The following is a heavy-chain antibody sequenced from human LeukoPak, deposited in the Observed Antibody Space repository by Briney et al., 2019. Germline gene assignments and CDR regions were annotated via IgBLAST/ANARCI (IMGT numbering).Heavy chain of an antibody. CDR1: GFTFSSYS. V-gene: IGHV3-21*01. CDR3: ARGIAAASGAFDI. Sequence: PGGSLRLSCAASGFTFSSYSMNWVRQAPGKGLEWVPSISSSSSYIYYADSVKGRFTISRDNAKNSLYLQMNSLRAEDTAVYYCARGIAAASGAFDIWGQGTMVTVSS. J-gene: IGHJ3*02. CDR2: ISSSSSYI. D-gene: IGHD6-13*01.